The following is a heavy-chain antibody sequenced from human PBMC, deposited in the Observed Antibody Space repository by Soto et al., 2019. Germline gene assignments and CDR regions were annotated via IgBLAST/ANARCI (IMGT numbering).Heavy chain of an antibody. V-gene: IGHV3-13*01. Sequence: EVQLVESGGGLVQPGGSLRLSCAASGFTFSSYDMHWVRQATGKGLEWVSAIGTAGDTYYPGSVKGRFTISRENAKNSLYLQMNSLRAGYTAVYYCARGRWNPHGETYFDYWGQGTLVTVSS. J-gene: IGHJ4*02. CDR3: ARGRWNPHGETYFDY. D-gene: IGHD1-1*01. CDR2: IGTAGDT. CDR1: GFTFSSYD.